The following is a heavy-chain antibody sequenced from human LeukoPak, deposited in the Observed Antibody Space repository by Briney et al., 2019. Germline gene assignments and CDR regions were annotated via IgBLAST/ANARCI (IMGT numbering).Heavy chain of an antibody. V-gene: IGHV3-73*01. J-gene: IGHJ4*02. CDR1: GFTFSGSA. CDR3: TRAAGYSSGFYIDY. CDR2: IRSKANSYAT. D-gene: IGHD6-19*01. Sequence: GGSLRLSCAASGFTFSGSAMHWVRQASGKGLKWVGRIRSKANSYATAYAASVKGRFTISRDDSKNTAYLQVNSLKTEDTAVYYCTRAAGYSSGFYIDYWGQGTLVTVSS.